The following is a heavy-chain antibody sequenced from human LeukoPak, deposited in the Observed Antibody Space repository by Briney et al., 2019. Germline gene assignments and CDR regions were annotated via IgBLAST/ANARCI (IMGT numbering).Heavy chain of an antibody. CDR1: GFTFSNFG. J-gene: IGHJ3*02. V-gene: IGHV3-23*01. D-gene: IGHD6-6*01. CDR2: ISGSGGGT. CDR3: ATDGGSSSSGNPFDI. Sequence: PGGSLRLSRTASGFTFSNFGMSWVRQAPGEGLEWVSTISGSGGGTYYADSVKGRFTISRDNSKNTLYLQTDSLRAGDTAVYYCATDGGSSSSGNPFDIWGPGTVVTVSS.